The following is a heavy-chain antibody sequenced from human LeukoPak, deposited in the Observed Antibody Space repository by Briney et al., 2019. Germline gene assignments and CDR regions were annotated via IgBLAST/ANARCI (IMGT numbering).Heavy chain of an antibody. J-gene: IGHJ4*02. CDR2: IWYDGSNK. CDR3: ARTGYSSSWYAGYYFDY. D-gene: IGHD6-13*01. V-gene: IGHV3-33*08. Sequence: GRSLRLSCAASGFTFSGYGMHWVRQAPGKGLEWVAVIWYDGSNKYYADSVKGRFTISRDNSKNTLYLQKNSLRAEDTAVYYCARTGYSSSWYAGYYFDYWGQGTLVTVSS. CDR1: GFTFSGYG.